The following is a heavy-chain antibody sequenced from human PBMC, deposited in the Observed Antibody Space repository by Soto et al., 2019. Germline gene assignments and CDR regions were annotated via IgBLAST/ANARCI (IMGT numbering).Heavy chain of an antibody. CDR2: INHSGST. CDR3: AREGRKAARLQANWFDP. V-gene: IGHV4-34*01. J-gene: IGHJ5*02. D-gene: IGHD6-6*01. Sequence: SETLSLTCAVYGGSFSGYYWSWIRQPPGKGLEWIGEINHSGSTDYNPSLKSRVTISVDTSKNQFSLKLSSVTAADTAVYYCAREGRKAARLQANWFDPWGQGTLVTVSS. CDR1: GGSFSGYY.